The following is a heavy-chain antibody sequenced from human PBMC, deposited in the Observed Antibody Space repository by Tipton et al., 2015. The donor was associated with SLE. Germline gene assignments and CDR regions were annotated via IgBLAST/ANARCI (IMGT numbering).Heavy chain of an antibody. V-gene: IGHV4-39*02. CDR2: LYAGGST. Sequence: TLSLTCSVSGVSISTSRYYWGWIRQSPGQGLEWVGSLYAGGSTYFHPSLKSRASISADASKNHFSLKLSSVTAADTAVYYCASSYSSYFFSYYFDYWGQGAQVTVSS. D-gene: IGHD6-6*01. J-gene: IGHJ4*02. CDR3: ASSYSSYFFSYYFDY. CDR1: GVSISTSRYY.